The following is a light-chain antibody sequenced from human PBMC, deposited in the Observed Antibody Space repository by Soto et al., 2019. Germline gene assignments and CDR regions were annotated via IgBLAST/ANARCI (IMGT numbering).Light chain of an antibody. CDR2: LNSDGSH. Sequence: QPVLTQSPSASASLGASVKLTCTLSSGHSSYAIAWHQQQPEKGPRYLMKLNSDGSHSKGDGIPDRFSGSSSGAERYLTNARLQSEDDADYYCQTWGTGVVFGGGTKLTVL. J-gene: IGLJ2*01. CDR3: QTWGTGVV. V-gene: IGLV4-69*01. CDR1: SGHSSYA.